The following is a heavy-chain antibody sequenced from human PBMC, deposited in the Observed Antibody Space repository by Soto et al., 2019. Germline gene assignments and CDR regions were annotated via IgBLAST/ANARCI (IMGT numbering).Heavy chain of an antibody. CDR1: GDSVSSNSAA. CDR2: TRYTSKWYT. Sequence: SQTLSLTCVISGDSVSSNSAAWEWIRQSPSRGLEWLGRTRYTSKWYTEYAESVKSRITINADTSKNHFSLQLRSVTPEDTAVYDCVRVDWNGAGSWGQGTQVTVSS. V-gene: IGHV6-1*01. J-gene: IGHJ5*02. CDR3: VRVDWNGAGS. D-gene: IGHD1-1*01.